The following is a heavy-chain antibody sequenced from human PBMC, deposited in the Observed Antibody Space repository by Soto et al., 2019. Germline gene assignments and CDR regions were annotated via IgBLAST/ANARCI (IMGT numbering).Heavy chain of an antibody. CDR3: ARGIIEGLYYDYIWGSYRPYYFDY. CDR1: GGSISSGGYY. D-gene: IGHD3-16*02. J-gene: IGHJ4*02. V-gene: IGHV4-31*03. CDR2: IYYSGST. Sequence: PSETLSLTCTVSGGSISSGGYYWSWIRQHPGKGLEWIGYIYYSGSTYYNPSLKSRVTISVDTSKNQFSLKLSSVTAADTAVYYCARGIIEGLYYDYIWGSYRPYYFDYWGQGTLVTVSS.